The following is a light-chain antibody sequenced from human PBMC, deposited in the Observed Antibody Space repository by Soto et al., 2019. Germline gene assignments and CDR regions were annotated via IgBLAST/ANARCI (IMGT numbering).Light chain of an antibody. J-gene: IGLJ2*01. CDR2: EDN. CDR1: SSDVGSYDV. Sequence: QSALTQPASVSGSPGQSITISCTGTSSDVGSYDVVSWYQQHPGNAPKLMIYEDNKRPSGVSNRFSGSKSGNTASLTISGLQAEEEGNSSCSTYAGITSFRVGVGGGTKLTVL. CDR3: STYAGITSFRVG. V-gene: IGLV2-23*01.